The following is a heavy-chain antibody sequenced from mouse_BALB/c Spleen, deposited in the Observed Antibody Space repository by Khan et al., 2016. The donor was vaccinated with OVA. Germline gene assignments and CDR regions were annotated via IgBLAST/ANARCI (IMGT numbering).Heavy chain of an antibody. CDR3: SRLVTAYYGGGDWYFDV. CDR2: ISYSGST. CDR1: GYSITSDYA. J-gene: IGHJ1*01. Sequence: EVKLLESGPGLVKPSQSLSLTCTVTGYSITSDYAWNWLRQFPGNKLEWMGYISYSGSTSYNPSLKSRISITRDTSKNQFFLQLNSVTTEDTATYYCSRLVTAYYGGGDWYFDVWGAGTTVTVSS. D-gene: IGHD2-5*01. V-gene: IGHV3-2*02.